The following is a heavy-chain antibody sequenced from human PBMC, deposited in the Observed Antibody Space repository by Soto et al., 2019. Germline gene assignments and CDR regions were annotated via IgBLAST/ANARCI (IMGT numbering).Heavy chain of an antibody. CDR1: GYTFSSYG. CDR3: ARDVQRLPGLGYYYNAMDV. CDR2: ISTEKGNR. Sequence: QVQLVQSGPEVKKPGASVKVSCKASGYTFSSYGISWVRQAPGQGLEWMGWISTEKGNRDYGEKFQGRATMTTDTSTSTAYMELRSLRSDDTAVYYCARDVQRLPGLGYYYNAMDVWGQGTTVTVSS. V-gene: IGHV1-18*04. D-gene: IGHD4-17*01. J-gene: IGHJ6*02.